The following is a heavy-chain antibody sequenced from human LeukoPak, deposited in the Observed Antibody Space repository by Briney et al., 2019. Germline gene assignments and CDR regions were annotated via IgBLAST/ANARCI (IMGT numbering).Heavy chain of an antibody. CDR2: INPNSGGT. D-gene: IGHD6-6*01. V-gene: IGHV1-2*06. Sequence: ASVKVSCKASGYTFTGYYMHWVRQAPGQGLEWMGRINPNSGGTNYAQKFQGRVTMTRDTSISTAYMELSRLGSDDTAVYYCARVRIAARPGAFDIWGQGTMVTVSS. J-gene: IGHJ3*02. CDR1: GYTFTGYY. CDR3: ARVRIAARPGAFDI.